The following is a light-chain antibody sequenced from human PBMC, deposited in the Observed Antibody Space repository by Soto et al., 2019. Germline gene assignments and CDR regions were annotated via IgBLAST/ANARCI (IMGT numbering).Light chain of an antibody. J-gene: IGLJ2*01. CDR1: SSDVGGYNY. CDR2: EVS. V-gene: IGLV2-14*01. CDR3: TSYTSISTLV. Sequence: QSALTQPASVSGSPGQSITISCTGTSSDVGGYNYVSWYQQYPGKAPKLMIYEVSDRPSGVSNRFSGSKSGNTASLTISGLQAEDEADYYCTSYTSISTLVFGAGTQLTVL.